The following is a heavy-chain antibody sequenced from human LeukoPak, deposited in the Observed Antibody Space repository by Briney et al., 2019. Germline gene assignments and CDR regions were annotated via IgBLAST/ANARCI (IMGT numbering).Heavy chain of an antibody. CDR2: ISGSGVGK. V-gene: IGHV3-23*01. CDR1: GFTFNNYA. Sequence: GGSLRLSCAASGFTFNNYAMSWVRQAPGKGLEWVSGISGSGVGKYYADSVKGRFTISRVNSKNTLYLQMNSLRPEDTAVYYCANGPHYNILTGYYKVRSHLDYWGQGTLVTVSS. D-gene: IGHD3-9*01. CDR3: ANGPHYNILTGYYKVRSHLDY. J-gene: IGHJ4*02.